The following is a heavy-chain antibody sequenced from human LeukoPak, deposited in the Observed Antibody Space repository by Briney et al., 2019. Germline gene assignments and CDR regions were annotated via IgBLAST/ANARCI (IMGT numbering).Heavy chain of an antibody. J-gene: IGHJ4*02. CDR1: GFTFSSYD. V-gene: IGHV1-8*01. Sequence: GGSLRLSCAASGFTFSSYDINWVRQATGQGLEWMGWMNPNSGNTGYAQKFQGRVTMTRNTSISTAYMELSSLRSEDTAVYYCARGSGPATDYWGQGTLVTVSS. CDR3: ARGSGPATDY. D-gene: IGHD1-26*01. CDR2: MNPNSGNT.